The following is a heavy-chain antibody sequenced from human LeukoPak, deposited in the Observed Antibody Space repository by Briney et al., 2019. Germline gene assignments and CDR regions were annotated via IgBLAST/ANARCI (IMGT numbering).Heavy chain of an antibody. CDR2: IYYSGST. CDR1: GGSISSSRYY. CDR3: ARRPYSSGWYNY. J-gene: IGHJ4*02. Sequence: SETLSLTCTVSGGSISSSRYYWGWIRQPPGKRLECLGSIYYSGSTYYNPSLKTRVTISVDTSKNQFSLKLSSVTAADTAVYYCARRPYSSGWYNYWGQGTLVTVSS. D-gene: IGHD6-19*01. V-gene: IGHV4-39*01.